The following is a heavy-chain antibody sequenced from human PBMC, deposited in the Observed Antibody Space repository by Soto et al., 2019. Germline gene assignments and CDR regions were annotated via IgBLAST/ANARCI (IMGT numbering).Heavy chain of an antibody. J-gene: IGHJ5*02. CDR1: GYTFTGYY. Sequence: ASVKVSCKASGYTFTGYYMHWVRQAPGQGLEWMGWINPNSGGTNYAQKFQGWVTMARDTSISTAYMELSRLRSDDTAVYYCARGRITMVRGVISWFDPWGQGTLVTVS. D-gene: IGHD3-10*01. CDR3: ARGRITMVRGVISWFDP. CDR2: INPNSGGT. V-gene: IGHV1-2*04.